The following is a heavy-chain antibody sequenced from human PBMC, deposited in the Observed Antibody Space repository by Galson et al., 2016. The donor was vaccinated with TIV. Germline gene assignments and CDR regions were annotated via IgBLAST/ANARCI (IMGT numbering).Heavy chain of an antibody. CDR2: INPAFGAP. CDR3: ARGSGWVVGYHYDMDV. V-gene: IGHV1-69*13. CDR1: GGTFSSHT. J-gene: IGHJ6*03. D-gene: IGHD3-10*01. Sequence: SVKVSCKASGGTFSSHTVSWVRQAPGQGLEWMGGINPAFGAPNYAQNFQGRVTITADASKRTAYMELSGLRSEDTAVYYCARGSGWVVGYHYDMDVWGKGATFTVSS.